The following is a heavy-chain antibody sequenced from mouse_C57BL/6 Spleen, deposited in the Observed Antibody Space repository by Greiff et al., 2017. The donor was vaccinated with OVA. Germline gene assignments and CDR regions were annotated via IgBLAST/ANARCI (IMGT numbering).Heavy chain of an antibody. CDR2: INHNNGGT. V-gene: IGHV1-18*01. J-gene: IGHJ1*03. CDR1: GYTFTDYN. CDR3: ARAPFGSSYDWYFDV. Sequence: VQLQQSGPELVKPGASVKIPCKASGYTFTDYNMDWVKQSHGKSLEWIGDINHNNGGTIYNQKFKGKATLTVNTSSSTAYMELLSLPSEDTAVYYCARAPFGSSYDWYFDVWGTGTTVTVSS. D-gene: IGHD1-1*01.